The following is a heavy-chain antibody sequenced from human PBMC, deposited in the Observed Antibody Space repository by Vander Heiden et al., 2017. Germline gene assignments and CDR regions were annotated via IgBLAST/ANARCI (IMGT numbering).Heavy chain of an antibody. D-gene: IGHD4-17*01. Sequence: EVQLLESGGGLVQPGGSLRLSCAASGFTFSSYALSWVRQAQGKGLEWGAGISGSGGTTDYADSVKGRFTIFRDNSKNTLYLQMNSLRAEDTAVYYCAKDFGDYLGGSLYYFDYWGQGTLVTVSS. CDR1: GFTFSSYA. CDR2: ISGSGGTT. CDR3: AKDFGDYLGGSLYYFDY. V-gene: IGHV3-23*01. J-gene: IGHJ4*02.